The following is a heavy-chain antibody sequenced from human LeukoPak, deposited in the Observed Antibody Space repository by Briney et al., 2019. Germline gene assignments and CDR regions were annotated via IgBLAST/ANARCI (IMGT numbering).Heavy chain of an antibody. CDR3: AKDQVVQVGLEDY. CDR1: GFTFSSYA. D-gene: IGHD1-26*01. V-gene: IGHV3-23*01. J-gene: IGHJ4*02. Sequence: GGSLRLSCAASGFTFSSYAMSWVCQAPGKGLEWVSAISGSGGSTYYADSVKGRFTISRDNSKNTLYLQMNSLRAEDTAVYYCAKDQVVQVGLEDYWGQGTLVTVSS. CDR2: ISGSGGST.